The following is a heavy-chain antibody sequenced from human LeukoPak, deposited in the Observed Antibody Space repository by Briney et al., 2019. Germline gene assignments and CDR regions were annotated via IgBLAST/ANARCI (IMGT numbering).Heavy chain of an antibody. D-gene: IGHD6-19*01. Sequence: PSETLSLTCAVYGGSFSGYYWSWIRQPPGEGLEWIGEINHSGSTNYNPSLKSRVTISVDTSKNQFSLKLSSVTAADTAVYYCARRHSPVAGSVGDFDYWGQGTLVTVSS. V-gene: IGHV4-34*01. J-gene: IGHJ4*02. CDR2: INHSGST. CDR3: ARRHSPVAGSVGDFDY. CDR1: GGSFSGYY.